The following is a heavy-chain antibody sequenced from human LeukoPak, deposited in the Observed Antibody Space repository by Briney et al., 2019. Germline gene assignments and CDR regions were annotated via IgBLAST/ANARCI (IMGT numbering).Heavy chain of an antibody. Sequence: GASVKVSCKASGGTFSSYAISWVRQAPGQGLEWMGGIIPILGTANYAQKFQGRVTITADKSTSTAYMELSSLRSEDTAVYYCASRIAHPPLFYYMDVWGKGTTVTVSS. D-gene: IGHD6-13*01. CDR2: IIPILGTA. J-gene: IGHJ6*03. CDR1: GGTFSSYA. V-gene: IGHV1-69*10. CDR3: ASRIAHPPLFYYMDV.